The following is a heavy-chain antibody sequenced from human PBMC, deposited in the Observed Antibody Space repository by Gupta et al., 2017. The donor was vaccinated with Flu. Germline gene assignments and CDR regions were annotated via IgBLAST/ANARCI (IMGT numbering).Heavy chain of an antibody. D-gene: IGHD6-19*01. J-gene: IGHJ4*02. Sequence: EVQRVESGGGVVKHGRSVSQSCASSGFTFSSCSMNWVRQAPGKGLEWVSSISSSSSYIYYADSVKGRFTISRDNAKNSLYLQMNSLRAEDTAVYYCARDHRSRGSGWGQGTLVTVSS. CDR1: GFTFSSCS. V-gene: IGHV3-21*01. CDR2: ISSSSSYI. CDR3: ARDHRSRGSG.